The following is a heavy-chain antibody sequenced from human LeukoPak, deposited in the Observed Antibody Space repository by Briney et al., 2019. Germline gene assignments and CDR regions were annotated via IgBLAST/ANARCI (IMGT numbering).Heavy chain of an antibody. J-gene: IGHJ5*02. CDR2: IYYSGST. D-gene: IGHD3-10*01. Sequence: SETLSLTCTVSGGSISSYYWSWIRQPPGKGLEWIGYIYYSGSTNYNPSLKSRVTISVDTSKNQFSLKLSSVTAADTAVYYCARDKSSSGSYYRGMYNWFDPWGQGTLVTVSS. CDR3: ARDKSSSGSYYRGMYNWFDP. V-gene: IGHV4-59*01. CDR1: GGSISSYY.